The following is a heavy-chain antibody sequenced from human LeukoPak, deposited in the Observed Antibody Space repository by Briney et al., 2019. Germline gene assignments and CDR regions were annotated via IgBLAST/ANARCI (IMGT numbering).Heavy chain of an antibody. CDR1: GFTFSSYG. Sequence: GGSLRLSCAASGFTFSSYGMHWVRQAPGKGLKWVAVIWYDGSNKYYADSVKGRFTISRDNSKNTLYLQMNSLRAEDTAVYYCAREDITMVRGVIQPWGQGTLVTVSS. D-gene: IGHD3-10*01. CDR2: IWYDGSNK. CDR3: AREDITMVRGVIQP. V-gene: IGHV3-33*01. J-gene: IGHJ5*02.